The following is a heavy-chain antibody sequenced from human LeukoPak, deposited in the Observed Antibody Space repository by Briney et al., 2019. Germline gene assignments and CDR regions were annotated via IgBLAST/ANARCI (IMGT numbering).Heavy chain of an antibody. V-gene: IGHV3-7*01. J-gene: IGHJ4*02. D-gene: IGHD2-21*01. Sequence: GGSLRPSCAASGFTFSSYWMSWVRQAPGKGLEWVANIKQDGSEKYYVDSVKGRFTISRGNAKNSLYLQMNSLRAEDTAVYYCARDRGDSKFYYFDYWGQGTLVTVSS. CDR3: ARDRGDSKFYYFDY. CDR1: GFTFSSYW. CDR2: IKQDGSEK.